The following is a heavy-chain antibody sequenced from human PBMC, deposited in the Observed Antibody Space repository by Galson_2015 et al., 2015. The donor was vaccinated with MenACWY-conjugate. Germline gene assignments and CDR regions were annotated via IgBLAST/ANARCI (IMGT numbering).Heavy chain of an antibody. D-gene: IGHD3-10*01. Sequence: QSGAEAKKPGESLKISCKGSGYSFTIYWIGWGRQMPGKGLVWMGMIYPGESDTRYSPSFQGQVTISADKSISTAYLQWSSLKATDTAMYYCARPGGSGSETWFDPWGQGTLVTVSS. CDR3: ARPGGSGSETWFDP. CDR2: IYPGESDT. J-gene: IGHJ5*02. V-gene: IGHV5-51*01. CDR1: GYSFTIYW.